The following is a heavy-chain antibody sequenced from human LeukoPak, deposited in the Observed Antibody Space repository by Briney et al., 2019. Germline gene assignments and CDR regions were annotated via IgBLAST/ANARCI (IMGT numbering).Heavy chain of an antibody. V-gene: IGHV1-2*02. CDR2: INPNSGGT. CDR3: ASWQEPWDYYGSGSPTGFGY. CDR1: GYTFTGYY. Sequence: ASVKVSCKASGYTFTGYYMHWVRQAPGQGLEWMGWINPNSGGTNYAQKFQGRDTMTRDTSISTAYMELSRLRSDDTAVYYCASWQEPWDYYGSGSPTGFGYWGQGTLVTVSS. J-gene: IGHJ4*02. D-gene: IGHD3-10*01.